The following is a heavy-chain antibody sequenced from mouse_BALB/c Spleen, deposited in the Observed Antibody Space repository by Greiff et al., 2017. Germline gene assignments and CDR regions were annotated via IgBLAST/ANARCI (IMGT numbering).Heavy chain of an antibody. CDR1: GYTFSSYW. Sequence: QVQLQQSGAELMKPGASVKISCKATGYTFSSYWIEWVKQRPGHGLEWIGEILPGSGSTNYNEKFKGKATFTADTSSNTAYMQLSSLTSEDSAVYYCARSLYQGYAMDDWGQGTSVTVAA. CDR3: ARSLYQGYAMDD. D-gene: IGHD2-12*01. CDR2: ILPGSGST. J-gene: IGHJ4*01. V-gene: IGHV1-9*01.